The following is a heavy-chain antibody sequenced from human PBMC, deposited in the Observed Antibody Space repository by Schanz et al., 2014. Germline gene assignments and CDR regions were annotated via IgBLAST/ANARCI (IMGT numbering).Heavy chain of an antibody. D-gene: IGHD4-17*01. CDR1: GFAFSAYS. V-gene: IGHV3-21*01. CDR3: ARVRAYDYGAEAHGMDV. Sequence: EVQLVESGGGLVKPGGSLRLSCAASGFAFSAYSMNWVRQAPGKGLEWVSSISMSGSYIYFPDSVKGRFTISRDNAKNSLYLQMNSLRAEDTAVYYCARVRAYDYGAEAHGMDVWGHGTTVTFSS. J-gene: IGHJ6*02. CDR2: ISMSGSYI.